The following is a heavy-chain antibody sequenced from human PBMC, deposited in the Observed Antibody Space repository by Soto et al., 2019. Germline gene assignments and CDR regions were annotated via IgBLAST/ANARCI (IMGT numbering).Heavy chain of an antibody. J-gene: IGHJ4*02. CDR3: ARGPTYYDFWSGYYLT. CDR1: GGSFSGYY. CDR2: INHSGST. Sequence: KASETLSLTCAVYGGSFSGYYWSWIRQPPGKGLEWIGEINHSGSTNYNPSLKSRVTISVDTSKNQFSLKLSSVTAADTAVYYCARGPTYYDFWSGYYLTWGQGTLVTSPQ. D-gene: IGHD3-3*01. V-gene: IGHV4-34*01.